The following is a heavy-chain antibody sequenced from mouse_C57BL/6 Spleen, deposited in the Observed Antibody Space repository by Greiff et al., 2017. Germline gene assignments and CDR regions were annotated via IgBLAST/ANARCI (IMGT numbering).Heavy chain of an antibody. Sequence: VQLQQSGPELVKPGASVSISCKASGYAFRSSWMNWVKQRPGKGLEWIGRIYPGDGDTKYNGKIKGMATRTAEKTASTTYMQLRSLTSEDSAVYFCARRAPIGAYWGQGTLVTVSA. D-gene: IGHD2-14*01. CDR3: ARRAPIGAY. V-gene: IGHV1-82*01. J-gene: IGHJ3*01. CDR1: GYAFRSSW. CDR2: IYPGDGDT.